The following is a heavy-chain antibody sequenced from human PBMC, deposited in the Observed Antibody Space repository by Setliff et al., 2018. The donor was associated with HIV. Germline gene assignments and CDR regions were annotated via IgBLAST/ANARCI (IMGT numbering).Heavy chain of an antibody. CDR3: ARPTNIDTLYYGSQTFYMYYYGLDV. V-gene: IGHV3-23*01. CDR2: VSGSGGFT. CDR1: GFTFSNYD. D-gene: IGHD1-26*01. J-gene: IGHJ6*02. Sequence: GGSLRLSCAASGFTFSNYDMTWVRQAPGKGLEWVSGVSGSGGFTSYADSVKGRFTISRHNSKNTLYLHMNSLRADDTAVYFCARPTNIDTLYYGSQTFYMYYYGLDVWGQGTTVTVSS.